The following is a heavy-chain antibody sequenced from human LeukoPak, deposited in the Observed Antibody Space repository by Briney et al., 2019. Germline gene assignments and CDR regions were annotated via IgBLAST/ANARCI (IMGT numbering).Heavy chain of an antibody. D-gene: IGHD1-26*01. CDR2: IIPIFGTA. CDR1: GGTFSGYA. V-gene: IGHV1-69*13. J-gene: IGHJ4*02. CDR3: ARIPSGSYYGYFDY. Sequence: SVKVSCKASGGTFSGYAISWVRQAPGQGLEWMGGIIPIFGTANYAQKFQGRVTITADESTSTAYMELSSLRSEDTAVYYCARIPSGSYYGYFDYWGQGTLVTVSS.